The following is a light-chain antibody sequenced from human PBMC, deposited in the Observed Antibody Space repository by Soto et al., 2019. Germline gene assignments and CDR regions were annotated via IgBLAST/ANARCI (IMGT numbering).Light chain of an antibody. CDR3: QQRYNFLT. CDR2: DAS. V-gene: IGKV3-11*01. Sequence: EIVLTQSPGTLSLSPGERATLSCRASQSVSRYLAWYQQKPGQAPRLLIYDASHRATRIPARFSGSGSGTYFTLTTSILEPEDFAVYYCQQRYNFLTFGGGTKVEI. J-gene: IGKJ4*01. CDR1: QSVSRY.